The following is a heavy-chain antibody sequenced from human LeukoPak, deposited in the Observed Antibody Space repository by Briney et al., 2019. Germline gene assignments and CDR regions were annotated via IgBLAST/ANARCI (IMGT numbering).Heavy chain of an antibody. CDR2: IIPSFVTA. CDR3: ARASSKEYYYDSSGYYGAY. V-gene: IGHV1-69*13. CDR1: GGSYTSYG. D-gene: IGHD3-22*01. J-gene: IGHJ1*01. Sequence: AGKVSCKGSGGSYTSYGISWVGQAPGQGIEWMGGIIPSFVTANSAQKFQGRVTIPADESTSTAYIALSSLRSAHTALYYCARASSKEYYYDSSGYYGAYWGQGPLVPVSS.